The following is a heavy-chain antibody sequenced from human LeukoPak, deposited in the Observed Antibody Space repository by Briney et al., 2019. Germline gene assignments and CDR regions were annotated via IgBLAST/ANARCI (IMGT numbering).Heavy chain of an antibody. CDR1: GYTFTNYG. CDR3: ARELYASGLGDY. D-gene: IGHD3-10*01. J-gene: IGHJ4*02. V-gene: IGHV1-18*01. Sequence: ASVKVSCKASGYTFTNYGISWVRQGPGHGLEWMGWTSAYNGNTKYAQNVQGRVMMTTDTTTSTHYMEMRSLKSDGTAIYYYARELYASGLGDYWGQGTLVSV. CDR2: TSAYNGNT.